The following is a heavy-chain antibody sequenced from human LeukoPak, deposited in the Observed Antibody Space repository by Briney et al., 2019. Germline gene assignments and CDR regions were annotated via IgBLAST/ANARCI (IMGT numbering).Heavy chain of an antibody. Sequence: GGSLRLSCEGSAFIFSGHWMNWVRQTPGKGLEWVASIKEDGSVRQYVDSVKGRFSISRDNTKGSLFLQMNSLRAEDTAVYYCARDYSYGFLNWGQGTLVTVSS. V-gene: IGHV3-7*01. CDR2: IKEDGSVR. J-gene: IGHJ4*02. D-gene: IGHD5-18*01. CDR3: ARDYSYGFLN. CDR1: AFIFSGHW.